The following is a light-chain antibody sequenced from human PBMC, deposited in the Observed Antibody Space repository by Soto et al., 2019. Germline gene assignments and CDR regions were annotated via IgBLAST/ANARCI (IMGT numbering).Light chain of an antibody. CDR2: GAS. CDR1: QSVSSSY. CDR3: QQYGGSLLT. Sequence: IVLTQSPGTLSLSPGERATLSCRASQSVSSSYLAWYQQKPGQAPRLLIYGASSRAPGIPDRFSGSGSGTDFTLTISRLEPEDFAVYYCQQYGGSLLTFGGGTKVDIK. V-gene: IGKV3-20*01. J-gene: IGKJ4*01.